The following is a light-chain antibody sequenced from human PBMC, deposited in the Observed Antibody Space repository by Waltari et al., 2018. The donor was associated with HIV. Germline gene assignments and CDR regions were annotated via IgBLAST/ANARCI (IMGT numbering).Light chain of an antibody. CDR2: QDT. V-gene: IGLV3-1*01. CDR3: QVWDSSIWV. J-gene: IGLJ3*02. CDR1: NLGDNF. Sequence: SYELTQPPSVSVSPGQTASITCSGANLGDNFFSWYQPKPGQSPVLVIFQDTKRPSGIPDRFSGSNSGNTATLTISGTQAINEADYYCQVWDSSIWVFGGGTKLTVL.